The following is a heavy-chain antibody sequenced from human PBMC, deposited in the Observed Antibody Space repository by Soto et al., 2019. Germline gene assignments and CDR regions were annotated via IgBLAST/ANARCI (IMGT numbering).Heavy chain of an antibody. CDR3: ARDRYDYVWGSYRYTGTRGRFDY. CDR2: INHSGST. D-gene: IGHD3-16*02. CDR1: GGSFSGYY. J-gene: IGHJ4*02. V-gene: IGHV4-34*01. Sequence: QVQLQQWGAGLLKPSETLSLTCAVYGGSFSGYYWCWILQPPGKGLEGLGEINHSGSTNYNPSLKSRAPIPVDTSTSPCSLKVGSVTAADTAVYYCARDRYDYVWGSYRYTGTRGRFDYSGQGTLVTVSS.